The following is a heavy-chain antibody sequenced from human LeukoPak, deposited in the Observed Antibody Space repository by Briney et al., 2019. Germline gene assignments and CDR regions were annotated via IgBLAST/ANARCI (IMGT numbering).Heavy chain of an antibody. Sequence: GASVKVSCKASGGTFSSYAISWVRQAPGQGLEWMGGIIPIFGTANYAQKFQGRVTINADESTSTAYMELSSLRSEDTAVYYCARALIAAAPGWFDPWGQGTLVTVSS. CDR3: ARALIAAAPGWFDP. CDR2: IIPIFGTA. D-gene: IGHD6-13*01. V-gene: IGHV1-69*13. J-gene: IGHJ5*02. CDR1: GGTFSSYA.